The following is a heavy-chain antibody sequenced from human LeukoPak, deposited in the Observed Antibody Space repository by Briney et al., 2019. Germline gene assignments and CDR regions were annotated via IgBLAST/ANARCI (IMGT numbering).Heavy chain of an antibody. V-gene: IGHV1-18*01. J-gene: IGHJ4*02. CDR3: ARDMSFAVSMVSPDY. D-gene: IGHD2-8*01. CDR1: GYTFTSNA. CDR2: ISATNGNT. Sequence: ASVKVSCKASGYTFTSNAMNWVRQAPGQGLEWMEWISATNGNTKYTQRLQGRVTMTTDTSTRTAYMELRSLRSDDTAIYYCARDMSFAVSMVSPDYWGQGTLVTVSS.